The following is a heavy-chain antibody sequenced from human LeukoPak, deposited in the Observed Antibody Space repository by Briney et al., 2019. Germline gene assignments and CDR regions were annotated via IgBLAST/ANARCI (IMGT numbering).Heavy chain of an antibody. CDR2: IQYSGST. Sequence: SETLSFTCSVSGDSINSGGYYWNWIRQFPGKGLEWIGYIQYSGSTHYNTSLKNRVTISLDTSKTQFSLKMTSLTAADTAVYYCARLAMVRGLDIWGQGTMVIVSS. J-gene: IGHJ3*02. CDR1: GDSINSGGYY. D-gene: IGHD3-10*01. CDR3: ARLAMVRGLDI. V-gene: IGHV4-31*03.